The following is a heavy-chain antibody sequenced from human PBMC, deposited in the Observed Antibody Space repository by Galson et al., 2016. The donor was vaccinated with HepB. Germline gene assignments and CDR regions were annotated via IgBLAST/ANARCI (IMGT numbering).Heavy chain of an antibody. V-gene: IGHV3-23*01. CDR1: GFTFSHFA. J-gene: IGHJ4*02. CDR3: AKGGRMVRGIIIRGILDS. D-gene: IGHD3-10*01. CDR2: ISGSGVDT. Sequence: SLRLSCAASGFTFSHFAMSWVRQAPGKGLEWLSGISGSGVDTYYADTVKGRFIISRDNSRNTLDLQMNSLRVEDTAVHYCAKGGRMVRGIIIRGILDSWGQGALVTVSS.